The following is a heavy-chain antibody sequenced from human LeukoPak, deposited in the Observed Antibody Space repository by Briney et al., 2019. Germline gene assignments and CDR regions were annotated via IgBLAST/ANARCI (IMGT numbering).Heavy chain of an antibody. D-gene: IGHD3-22*01. J-gene: IGHJ4*02. Sequence: PGGSLRLSCAASGFTFDDYAMHWVRQAPGKGLEWVSGISWNSGSIGYADSVKGRFTISRDNAKNSLYLQMNSLRAEDMALYYCAKGSEYYYDSSGYPKSHFDYWGQGTLVTVSP. CDR1: GFTFDDYA. CDR2: ISWNSGSI. V-gene: IGHV3-9*03. CDR3: AKGSEYYYDSSGYPKSHFDY.